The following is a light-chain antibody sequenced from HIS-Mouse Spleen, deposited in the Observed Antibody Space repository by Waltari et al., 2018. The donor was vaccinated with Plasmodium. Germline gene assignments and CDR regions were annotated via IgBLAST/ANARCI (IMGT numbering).Light chain of an antibody. CDR3: QQYNSYQ. CDR2: KAS. J-gene: IGKJ1*01. V-gene: IGKV1-5*03. CDR1: QSISNW. Sequence: DIQMTQSPSTLSASVGDRVTITCRASQSISNWLAWYQQKPGKAPKLLIYKASSLESGVPSRFSGSGSGTEFTLTISSLQPDDFATYYCQQYNSYQFGQGTKVEIK.